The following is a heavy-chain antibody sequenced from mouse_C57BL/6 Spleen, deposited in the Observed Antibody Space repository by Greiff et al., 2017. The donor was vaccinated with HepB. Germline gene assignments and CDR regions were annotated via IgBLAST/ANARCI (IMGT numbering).Heavy chain of an antibody. CDR3: ARRRDWVDY. V-gene: IGHV1-50*01. CDR1: GYTFTSYW. J-gene: IGHJ2*01. Sequence: VQLQQPGAELVKPGASVKLSCKASGYTFTSYWMQWVKQRPGQGLEWIGEIDPSDSYTNYNQKFKGKATLTVDTASSTAYMQLSRLTSEDAAVYYCARRRDWVDYWGQGTTLTVSS. CDR2: IDPSDSYT. D-gene: IGHD4-1*01.